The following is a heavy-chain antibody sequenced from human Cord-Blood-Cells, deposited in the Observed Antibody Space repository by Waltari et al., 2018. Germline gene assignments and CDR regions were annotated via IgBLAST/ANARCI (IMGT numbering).Heavy chain of an antibody. CDR3: ARAPDILTGYNNWFDP. CDR2: MNPNSGKT. D-gene: IGHD3-9*01. Sequence: QVQLVQSGAEVKKPGASVKVSCKASGYTFTSYDINWVRQATGKGLEWTGWMNPNSGKTGYAQKFQGRVTMTRNNSISTGYMELSSLRSEDTAVYYWARAPDILTGYNNWFDPWGQGTLVTVSS. CDR1: GYTFTSYD. J-gene: IGHJ5*02. V-gene: IGHV1-8*01.